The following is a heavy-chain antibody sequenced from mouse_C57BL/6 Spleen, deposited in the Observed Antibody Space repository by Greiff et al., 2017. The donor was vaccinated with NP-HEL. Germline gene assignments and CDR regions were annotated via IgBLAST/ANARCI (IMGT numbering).Heavy chain of an antibody. CDR2: IYPGDGDT. V-gene: IGHV1-82*01. Sequence: QVQLKQSGPELVKPGASVKISCKASGYAFSSSWMNWVKQRPGKGLEWIGRIYPGDGDTNYNGKFKGKATLTADKSSSTAYMQLSSLTSEDSAVYFCARSSTGTGYYAMDYWGQGTSVTVSS. CDR3: ARSSTGTGYYAMDY. D-gene: IGHD4-1*02. J-gene: IGHJ4*01. CDR1: GYAFSSSW.